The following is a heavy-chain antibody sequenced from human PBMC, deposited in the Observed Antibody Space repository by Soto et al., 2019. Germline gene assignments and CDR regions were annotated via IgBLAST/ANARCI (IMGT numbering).Heavy chain of an antibody. Sequence: GGSLRLSCAASGFTFSNAWMSWVRQAPGKGLEWVGRIKSKTDGGTTDYAAPVKGRFTISRDDSKNTLYLQMNSLKTEDTAVYYCTTDRYYYDSSGFFDYWGQGTLVTVSS. V-gene: IGHV3-15*01. D-gene: IGHD3-22*01. CDR2: IKSKTDGGTT. CDR1: GFTFSNAW. J-gene: IGHJ4*02. CDR3: TTDRYYYDSSGFFDY.